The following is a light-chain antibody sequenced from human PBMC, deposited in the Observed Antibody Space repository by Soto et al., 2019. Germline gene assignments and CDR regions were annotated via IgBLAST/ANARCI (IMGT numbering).Light chain of an antibody. CDR2: WAS. V-gene: IGKV4-1*01. CDR3: QQYYSTPLT. CDR1: QSVLYTSNNKNY. J-gene: IGKJ4*01. Sequence: DIVMTQSPDSLAVSLGERATINCKSSQSVLYTSNNKNYLAWYQQKPGQPPKLLIYWASTRESGVPDRFSGSGSGTDFTLTISSLQAEDVAAYSCQQYYSTPLTFGGGTKVEIK.